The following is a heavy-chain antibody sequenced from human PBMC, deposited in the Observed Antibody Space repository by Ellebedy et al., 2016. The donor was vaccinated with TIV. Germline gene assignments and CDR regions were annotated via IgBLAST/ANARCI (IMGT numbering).Heavy chain of an antibody. V-gene: IGHV4-59*01. D-gene: IGHD2-15*01. CDR2: IYYSGST. J-gene: IGHJ4*02. CDR3: ARAALGYCSGGSCYAFDY. CDR1: GGSFSGYY. Sequence: MPGGSLRLSCAVYGGSFSGYYWSWIRQPPGKGLEWIGYIYYSGSTNYNPSLKSRVTISVDTSKNQFSLKLSSVTAADTAVYYCARAALGYCSGGSCYAFDYWGQGTLVTVSS.